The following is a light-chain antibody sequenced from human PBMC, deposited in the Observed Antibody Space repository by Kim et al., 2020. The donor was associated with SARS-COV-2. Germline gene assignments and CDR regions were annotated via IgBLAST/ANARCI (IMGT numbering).Light chain of an antibody. J-gene: IGLJ1*01. Sequence: QSALTQPPSASGSPGQSVAISCTGTSSDVGGYNYVSWYQQHPGKAPRLMIYEVTKRPSGVPDRFSGSKSGKTASLTVSGLQAEDEADYYCTSYAGNSYVFGTGTKVTVL. CDR3: TSYAGNSYV. CDR1: SSDVGGYNY. V-gene: IGLV2-8*01. CDR2: EVT.